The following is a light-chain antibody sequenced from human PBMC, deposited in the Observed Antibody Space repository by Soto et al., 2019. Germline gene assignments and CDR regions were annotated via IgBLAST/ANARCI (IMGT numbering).Light chain of an antibody. CDR3: QQYNNWPRT. CDR2: GTS. CDR1: QSVSSG. V-gene: IGKV3-15*01. J-gene: IGKJ1*01. Sequence: EMVMTQSPATLSVSPGERATLSCRASQSVSSGLAWYQQKAGQAPRLLIYGTSTRATGIPARFSGSGSGTDFTLTISSLQFEDFAVYYCQQYNNWPRTFGQGTKV.